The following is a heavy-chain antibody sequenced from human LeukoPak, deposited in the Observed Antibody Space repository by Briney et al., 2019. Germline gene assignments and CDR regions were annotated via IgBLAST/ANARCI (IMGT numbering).Heavy chain of an antibody. V-gene: IGHV1-2*02. Sequence: GASVKVSCKASGYTFTGYYMRWVRQAPGQGLEWMGWINPNSGGTNYAQKFQGRVTMTRDTSISTAYMELSRLRSDDTAVYYCARVGTGTFFGIFDPWGQGTLVTVSS. CDR2: INPNSGGT. CDR1: GYTFTGYY. J-gene: IGHJ5*02. CDR3: ARVGTGTFFGIFDP. D-gene: IGHD1-1*01.